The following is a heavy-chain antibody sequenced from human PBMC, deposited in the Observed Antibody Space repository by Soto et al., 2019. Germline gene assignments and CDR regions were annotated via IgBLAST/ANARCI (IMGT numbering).Heavy chain of an antibody. V-gene: IGHV4-4*02. CDR2: IFHSGTP. CDR1: GDSISGFNW. J-gene: IGHJ6*02. CDR3: ARSRYGRFGLDV. Sequence: QVQLQESGPGLVRPSETLSLTCFVSGDSISGFNWWSWVRQSPGKALEWIGEIFHSGTPKYNRSLNSRVTILVDKSKNHFSLNLTSVTAPDTAIYYCARSRYGRFGLDVWGQGTTVAVSS. D-gene: IGHD3-16*02.